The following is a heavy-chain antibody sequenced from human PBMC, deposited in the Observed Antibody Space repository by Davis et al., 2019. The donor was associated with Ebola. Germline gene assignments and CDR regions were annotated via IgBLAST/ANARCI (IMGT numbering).Heavy chain of an antibody. CDR2: IYPGDSDT. D-gene: IGHD2-15*01. CDR1: GYSFTSYW. J-gene: IGHJ5*02. CDR3: ARQIVVVVAASKTGRFDP. V-gene: IGHV5-51*01. Sequence: GESLKISCKGSGYSFTSYWIGWVRQMPGKGLEWMVIIYPGDSDTRYSPSFQGQVTISADKSISTAYLQWSSLKASDTAMYYCARQIVVVVAASKTGRFDPWGQGTLVTVSS.